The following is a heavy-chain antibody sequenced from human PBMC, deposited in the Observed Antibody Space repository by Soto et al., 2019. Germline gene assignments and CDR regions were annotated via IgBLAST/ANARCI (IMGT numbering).Heavy chain of an antibody. CDR1: GFTFSTYA. V-gene: IGHV3-23*01. D-gene: IGHD7-27*01. Sequence: LRLSCAGAGFTFSTYAMSWVRQAPGKGLEWVSAISASGTSTFYAGPVKGRFTISRDNSMNTLYLQMNSLRADDTAVYYCALRKTGSYFGYWGQGALVTVSS. J-gene: IGHJ4*02. CDR3: ALRKTGSYFGY. CDR2: ISASGTST.